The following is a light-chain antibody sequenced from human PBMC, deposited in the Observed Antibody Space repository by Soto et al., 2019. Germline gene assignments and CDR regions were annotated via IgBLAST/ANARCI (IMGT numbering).Light chain of an antibody. J-gene: IGKJ2*01. V-gene: IGKV3-15*01. CDR2: GAS. CDR3: QQYNNWTQT. Sequence: EIVMTQSPATLSVSPGERATLSCRASQSVSSTLAWYQQKPGQPPRLLIYGASTRATGIPARFSGSGSGTEFTLTISSLQSEDFAVYYCQQYNNWTQTFGQGTKLEIK. CDR1: QSVSST.